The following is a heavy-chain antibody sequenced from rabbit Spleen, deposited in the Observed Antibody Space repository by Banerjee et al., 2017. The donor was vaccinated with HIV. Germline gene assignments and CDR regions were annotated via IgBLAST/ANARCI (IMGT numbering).Heavy chain of an antibody. J-gene: IGHJ6*01. V-gene: IGHV1S40*01. CDR2: AYAGSSGNT. CDR3: ARDVGTSFSTYGMDL. D-gene: IGHD8-1*01. Sequence: QSLEESGGGLVQPEGSLTLTCTASGVSFSSSYYMCWVRQAPGKGLEWVACAYAGSSGNTYSATWAKGRFTISKTSSTTMTLQMTSLTAADTATYFCARDVGTSFSTYGMDLWGPGTLVTVS. CDR1: GVSFSSSYY.